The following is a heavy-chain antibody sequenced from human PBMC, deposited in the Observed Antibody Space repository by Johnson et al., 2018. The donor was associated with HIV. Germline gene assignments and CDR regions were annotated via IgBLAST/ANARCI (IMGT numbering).Heavy chain of an antibody. Sequence: VQLVESGGGLVKPGGSLRLSCAASGFTFSNAWMSWVRQAPGKGLEWVGRIKSKANSYATAYAASVKGRFTISRDDSKNSLYLQMNSLRAEDTALYYCAAWGGVGAGRAFDIWGQGTMVTVSS. CDR2: IKSKANSYAT. CDR3: AAWGGVGAGRAFDI. V-gene: IGHV3-15*05. D-gene: IGHD1-26*01. CDR1: GFTFSNAW. J-gene: IGHJ3*02.